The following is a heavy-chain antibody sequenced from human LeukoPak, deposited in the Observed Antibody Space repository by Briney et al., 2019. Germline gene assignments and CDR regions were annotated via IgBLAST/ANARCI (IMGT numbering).Heavy chain of an antibody. CDR1: GFTFSGYG. J-gene: IGHJ4*02. V-gene: IGHV3-30*18. D-gene: IGHD5-24*01. CDR2: ISYDGTNK. Sequence: PGRSLRLSCAASGFTFSGYGMHWVRQAPGSGLEWVAVISYDGTNKYYADSVKGRFTVSRDNSKNTLYLQMNSLRAEDTAVYYCAKWPRRDGYNPEFRYFDYWGLGTLVTVSS. CDR3: AKWPRRDGYNPEFRYFDY.